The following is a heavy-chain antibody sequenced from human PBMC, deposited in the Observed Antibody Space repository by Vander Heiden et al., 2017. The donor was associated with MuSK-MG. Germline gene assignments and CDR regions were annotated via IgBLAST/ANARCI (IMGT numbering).Heavy chain of an antibody. CDR3: ARLLATEFGVVTTIDY. CDR1: GGSISSSSYY. CDR2: IYYSGST. V-gene: IGHV4-39*01. J-gene: IGHJ4*02. D-gene: IGHD3-3*01. Sequence: QLQLQESCPGLVKPSETLSLTCTVSGGSISSSSYYWGWIRQPPGKGLEWIGSIYYSGSTYYNPSLKSRVTISVDTSKNQFSLKLSSVTATDTAVYYCARLLATEFGVVTTIDYWGQGTLVTVSS.